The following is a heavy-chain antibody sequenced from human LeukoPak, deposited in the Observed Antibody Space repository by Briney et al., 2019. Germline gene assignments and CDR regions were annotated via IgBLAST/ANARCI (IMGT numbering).Heavy chain of an antibody. CDR3: ARDLIEGITMMPNWFDP. CDR1: GGSISSSSYY. Sequence: SETLSLTCTVSGGSISSSSYYWGWIRQPPGKGLEWIGSIYYSGSTYYNPSLKSRVTISVDTSKNQFSLKLSSVTAADTAVYYCARDLIEGITMMPNWFDPWGQGTLVTVSS. D-gene: IGHD3-22*01. CDR2: IYYSGST. V-gene: IGHV4-39*07. J-gene: IGHJ5*02.